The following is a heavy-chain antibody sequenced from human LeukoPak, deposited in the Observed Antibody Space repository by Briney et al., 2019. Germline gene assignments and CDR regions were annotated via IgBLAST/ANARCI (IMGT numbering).Heavy chain of an antibody. CDR1: GFTFSTYA. Sequence: GGSLRLSCAASGFTFSTYAMSWVRQAPGKGLEWASTVSSSGGSTYYADSVKGRFTISRDNSENTLYLQMNSLRAEDTAVYYCAKDGQYSSSSSYYFDYWGQGALVTVSS. J-gene: IGHJ4*02. CDR3: AKDGQYSSSSSYYFDY. CDR2: VSSSGGST. V-gene: IGHV3-23*01. D-gene: IGHD6-6*01.